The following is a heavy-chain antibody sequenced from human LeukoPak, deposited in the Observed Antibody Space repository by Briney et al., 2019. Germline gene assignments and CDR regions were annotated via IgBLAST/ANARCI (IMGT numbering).Heavy chain of an antibody. D-gene: IGHD4-17*01. Sequence: PSXXLSLTCTVSGDSISSSDYYWGWIRQPPGKGLEWIGSFYYSGNTYYNPSLKSRVSISVDPSKNQLSLKLSSVSAADTAVYYCASHFFGDYVFAYWGQGTLVTVSS. CDR3: ASHFFGDYVFAY. J-gene: IGHJ4*02. CDR2: FYYSGNT. V-gene: IGHV4-39*01. CDR1: GDSISSSDYY.